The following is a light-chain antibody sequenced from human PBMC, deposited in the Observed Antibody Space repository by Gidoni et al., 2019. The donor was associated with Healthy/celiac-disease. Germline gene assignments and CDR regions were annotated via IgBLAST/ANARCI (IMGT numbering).Light chain of an antibody. CDR1: SSDVGGYNY. V-gene: IGLV2-14*03. Sequence: QSALTQTASVSGPPGRSITISCTGNSSDVGGYNYVSWYQQHPGKAPKLMIYDVSNRPSGVSNRFSGSKSGNTASLTISGLQAEDEADYYCSSYTSSSTLVFGGGTKLTVL. J-gene: IGLJ3*02. CDR2: DVS. CDR3: SSYTSSSTLV.